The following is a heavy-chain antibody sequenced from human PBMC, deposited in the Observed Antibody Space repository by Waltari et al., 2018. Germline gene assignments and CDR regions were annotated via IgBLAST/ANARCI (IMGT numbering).Heavy chain of an antibody. CDR1: GYTFTDYY. V-gene: IGHV1-69-2*01. Sequence: EVQLVQSGAEVKKPGATVKISCKASGYTFTDYYMHWVQQAPGKGLEGMGRVDPEDCETIYAEKFQGSVTITADTSTDTAYMELTSLRSEDTAVYYCATSPLRFLEWVNWFDPWGQGTLVTVSS. J-gene: IGHJ5*02. CDR3: ATSPLRFLEWVNWFDP. D-gene: IGHD3-3*01. CDR2: VDPEDCET.